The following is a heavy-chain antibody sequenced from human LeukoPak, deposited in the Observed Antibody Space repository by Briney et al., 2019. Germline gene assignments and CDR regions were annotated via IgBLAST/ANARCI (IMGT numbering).Heavy chain of an antibody. CDR2: ISGSGGST. D-gene: IGHD1-20*01. V-gene: IGHV3-23*01. J-gene: IGHJ4*02. Sequence: PGGSLRLSCAASGFTSSRYAMSWVRQAPGKGLEWVSGISGSGGSTYYADSVKGRFTISRDNSKNTLYLQMNSLRAEDTAVYYCAKRGSGITGTLDYWGQGTLVTVSS. CDR1: GFTSSRYA. CDR3: AKRGSGITGTLDY.